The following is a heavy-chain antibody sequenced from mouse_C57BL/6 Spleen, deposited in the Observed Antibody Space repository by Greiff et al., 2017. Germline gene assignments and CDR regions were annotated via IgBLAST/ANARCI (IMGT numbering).Heavy chain of an antibody. CDR2: IYPGDGDT. D-gene: IGHD2-1*01. CDR3: ARDGTFAY. J-gene: IGHJ3*01. V-gene: IGHV1-82*01. CDR1: GYAFSSSW. Sequence: QVQLQQSGPELVKPGASVKISCKASGYAFSSSWMNWVKQRPGKGLEWIGRIYPGDGDTNYNGKFKGKATLTADQSSSTAYMQLSSLTSEDSAVYFCARDGTFAYWGQGTLVTVSA.